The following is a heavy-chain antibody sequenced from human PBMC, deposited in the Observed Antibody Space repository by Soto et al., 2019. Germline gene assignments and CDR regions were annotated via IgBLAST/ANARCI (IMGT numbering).Heavy chain of an antibody. D-gene: IGHD3-3*01. CDR3: ARVMGAYYDFWSGYYLARSKSLDV. CDR2: MNPNSGNT. CDR1: GYTFTSYD. V-gene: IGHV1-8*01. J-gene: IGHJ6*04. Sequence: QVQLVQSGAEVKKPGASVKVSCKASGYTFTSYDINWVRQATGQGLEWMGWMNPNSGNTGYAQKLQGRVTMTRNTSISTAYLELSSLRSEDTAVYYCARVMGAYYDFWSGYYLARSKSLDVWGKGTTVTVSS.